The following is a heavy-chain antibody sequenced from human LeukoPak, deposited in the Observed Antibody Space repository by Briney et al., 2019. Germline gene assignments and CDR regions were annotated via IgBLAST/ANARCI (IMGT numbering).Heavy chain of an antibody. Sequence: SQTLSLTCTVSGGSISSGGYYWSWIRQPPGKGLEWIGYIYHSGSTYYNPSLKGRVTISVDRSKNQFSLKLSSVTAADTAVYYCARSPGGGSYSSWFDPWGQGTLVTVSS. CDR3: ARSPGGGSYSSWFDP. D-gene: IGHD1-26*01. V-gene: IGHV4-30-2*01. J-gene: IGHJ5*02. CDR1: GGSISSGGYY. CDR2: IYHSGST.